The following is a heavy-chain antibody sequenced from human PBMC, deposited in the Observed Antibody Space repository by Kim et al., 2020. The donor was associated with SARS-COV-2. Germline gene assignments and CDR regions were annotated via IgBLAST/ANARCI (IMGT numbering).Heavy chain of an antibody. CDR3: AKDHLSEDY. J-gene: IGHJ4*02. V-gene: IGHV3-23*01. CDR2: ST. D-gene: IGHD3-3*02. Sequence: STYYADSVKGRFTISRDNSKNTLYLQMNSLRAEDTAVYYCAKDHLSEDYWGQGTLVTVSS.